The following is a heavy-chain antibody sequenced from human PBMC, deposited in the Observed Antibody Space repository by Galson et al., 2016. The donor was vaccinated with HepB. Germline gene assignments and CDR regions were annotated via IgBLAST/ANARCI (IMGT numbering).Heavy chain of an antibody. CDR2: INWNSNRA. CDR3: VKDGVAGAGFLYRFDH. CDR1: GFTFEDYA. J-gene: IGHJ4*02. V-gene: IGHV3-9*01. D-gene: IGHD3-16*02. Sequence: SLRLSCAASGFTFEDYAMHWVRKAPGEGLEWVSSINWNSNRAGYADSVRGRFTISRDNGNNSVYLEMYSLSLEDTALYYCVKDGVAGAGFLYRFDHWGQGIMVTVSA.